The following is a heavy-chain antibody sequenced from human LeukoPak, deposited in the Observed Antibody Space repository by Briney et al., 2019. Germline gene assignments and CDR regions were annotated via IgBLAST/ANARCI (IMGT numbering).Heavy chain of an antibody. CDR1: GYTFTSYY. Sequence: ASVKVSCKASGYTFTSYYMHWVRQAPGQGPEWMGIISPSGGTTSYAQKFQGRVTMTRDTSTSTVYMDLSSLRSEDTAVYYCARDSGSGYSSSQVYYYYMDVWGKGTTVTVSS. J-gene: IGHJ6*03. D-gene: IGHD6-13*01. CDR2: ISPSGGTT. CDR3: ARDSGSGYSSSQVYYYYMDV. V-gene: IGHV1-46*01.